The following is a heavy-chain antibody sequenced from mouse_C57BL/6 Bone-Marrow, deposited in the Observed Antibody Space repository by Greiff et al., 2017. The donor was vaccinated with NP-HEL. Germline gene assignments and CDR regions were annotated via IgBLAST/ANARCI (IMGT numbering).Heavy chain of an antibody. CDR3: ARSRVITTVVANLYWYFDV. D-gene: IGHD1-1*01. Sequence: VKLMESGAELMKPGASVKLSCKATGYTFTGYWIEWVKQRPGHGLEWIGEILPGSGSTNYNEKFKGKATFTADTSSNTAYMQLSSLTTEDSAIYYCARSRVITTVVANLYWYFDVWGTGTTVTVSS. CDR2: ILPGSGST. CDR1: GYTFTGYW. J-gene: IGHJ1*03. V-gene: IGHV1-9*01.